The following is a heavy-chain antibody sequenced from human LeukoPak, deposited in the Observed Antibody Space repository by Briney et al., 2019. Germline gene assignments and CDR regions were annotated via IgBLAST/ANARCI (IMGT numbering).Heavy chain of an antibody. CDR2: IYSGGST. D-gene: IGHD5-24*01. Sequence: GGSLRLSCAASGLTVSSNYMSWVRQAPGKGLEWVTLIYSGGSTYYADSVKGRFTISRDNSKNTLYLQMNSLSAEDTAVYYCARTFVSGDGYKVGYFDYWGQGTLVTVSS. J-gene: IGHJ4*02. V-gene: IGHV3-53*01. CDR3: ARTFVSGDGYKVGYFDY. CDR1: GLTVSSNY.